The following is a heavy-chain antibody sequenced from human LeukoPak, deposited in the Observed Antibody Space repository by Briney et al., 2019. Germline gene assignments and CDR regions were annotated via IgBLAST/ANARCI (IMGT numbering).Heavy chain of an antibody. CDR1: GFIFSSVE. Sequence: GGSLRLSCAASGFIFSSVEMNWVRQAPGKGLEWVSYISSSVSTIYYADSVKGRFTISRDNAKNSLYLQMNSLRVEDTAIYYCARGGYCSGGTCYLFNAFDIWGQGTTVTVSS. V-gene: IGHV3-48*03. CDR2: ISSSVSTI. D-gene: IGHD2-15*01. J-gene: IGHJ3*02. CDR3: ARGGYCSGGTCYLFNAFDI.